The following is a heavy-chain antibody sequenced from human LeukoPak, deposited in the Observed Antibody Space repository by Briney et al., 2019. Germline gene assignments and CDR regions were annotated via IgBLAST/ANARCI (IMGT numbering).Heavy chain of an antibody. J-gene: IGHJ4*02. CDR1: GGSFSGYY. D-gene: IGHD3-10*01. CDR3: ARGYNYYDY. Sequence: PSETQSLTCAVYGGSFSGYYWSWIRQPPGKGLEWIGEINHSGSTNYNPSLKSRVTISVDTSKNQFSLKLSSVTAADTAVYYCARGYNYYDYWGQGTLVTVSS. CDR2: INHSGST. V-gene: IGHV4-34*01.